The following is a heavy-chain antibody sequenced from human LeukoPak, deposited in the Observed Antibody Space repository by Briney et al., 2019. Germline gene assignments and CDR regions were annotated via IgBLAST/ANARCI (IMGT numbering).Heavy chain of an antibody. J-gene: IGHJ4*02. CDR1: GYTLTELS. V-gene: IGHV1-24*01. D-gene: IGHD1-26*01. Sequence: GASVKVSCKVSGYTLTELSMHWVRQAPGKGLEWMGGFDPEDGETIYAQKFQGRVTMTEDTSTDTAYMELSSLRSEDTAVYYCATGPEGVGASDYWGQGTLVTVSS. CDR3: ATGPEGVGASDY. CDR2: FDPEDGET.